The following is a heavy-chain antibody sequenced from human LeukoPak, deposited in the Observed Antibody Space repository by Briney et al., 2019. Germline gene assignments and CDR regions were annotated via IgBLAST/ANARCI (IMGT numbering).Heavy chain of an antibody. D-gene: IGHD3-22*01. CDR1: GGSISSYH. Sequence: PSETLSLTCAVSGGSISSYHWSWIRQPPGKGLEWIGYIYYSGSTNYNPSLKSRVTISVDTSKNQFSLKLSSVTAADTAVYYCARQYYYDSSGYYGDYYYYYMDVWGKGTTVTVSS. V-gene: IGHV4-59*01. CDR2: IYYSGST. CDR3: ARQYYYDSSGYYGDYYYYYMDV. J-gene: IGHJ6*03.